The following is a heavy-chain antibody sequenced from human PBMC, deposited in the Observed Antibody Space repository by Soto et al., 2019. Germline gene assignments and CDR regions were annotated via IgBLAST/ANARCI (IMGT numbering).Heavy chain of an antibody. V-gene: IGHV3-23*01. CDR3: AKSWELKPRFDC. CDR2: ISSSGATT. Sequence: GGSLRLSCAASGLIFNNNAMTWVRQAPGQGLEWVATISSSGATTYYADSVKGRFTISRDNSKDTLYLLMSSLRVGDTAVYFCAKSWELKPRFDCWGQGALVTVSP. D-gene: IGHD1-26*01. J-gene: IGHJ4*02. CDR1: GLIFNNNA.